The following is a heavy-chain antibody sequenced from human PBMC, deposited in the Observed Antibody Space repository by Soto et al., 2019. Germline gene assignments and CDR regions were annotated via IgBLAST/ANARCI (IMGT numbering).Heavy chain of an antibody. CDR2: ISYGSGGGT. CDR1: GINFRSCA. J-gene: IGHJ4*02. D-gene: IGHD1-1*01. CDR3: ASLPGIVSTGNVLGL. V-gene: IGHV3-23*01. Sequence: LRLACSGSGINFRSCALSKRRHAPGQGLEWVASISYGSGGGTYYADSVKGRFIISRDNSKNMLFLQMNTLRADDTATYHCASLPGIVSTGNVLGLWRQGTLVTVSS.